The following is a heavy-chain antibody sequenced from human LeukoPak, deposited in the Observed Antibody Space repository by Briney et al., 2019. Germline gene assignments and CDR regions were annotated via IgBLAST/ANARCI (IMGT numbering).Heavy chain of an antibody. V-gene: IGHV3-9*01. Sequence: GRSLRLSCAASGFTFADYAMHWVRHAPGKGLEWVSGISWNSGSIDYADSVKGRLTISRDNAKKSLYLQMDSLRPEDTALYYCSKGNYGMDVWGQGTLVTVSS. CDR2: ISWNSGSI. J-gene: IGHJ6*02. CDR3: SKGNYGMDV. CDR1: GFTFADYA. D-gene: IGHD3-10*01.